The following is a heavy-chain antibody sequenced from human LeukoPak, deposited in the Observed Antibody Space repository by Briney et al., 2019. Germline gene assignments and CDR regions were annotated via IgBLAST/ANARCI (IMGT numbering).Heavy chain of an antibody. Sequence: GPTLSSATPTVTLTCAFNGISLTTRGVGVGWVPQLLGEVLEYPALIYWDADKRYTPSMKSRLTITKDTYKNQVVLTMTNMDPVDTATYYCAHETDSSGSTPGYFDYWGQGTLVTVSS. CDR1: GISLTTRGVG. CDR2: IYWDADK. J-gene: IGHJ4*02. CDR3: AHETDSSGSTPGYFDY. V-gene: IGHV2-5*02. D-gene: IGHD3-22*01.